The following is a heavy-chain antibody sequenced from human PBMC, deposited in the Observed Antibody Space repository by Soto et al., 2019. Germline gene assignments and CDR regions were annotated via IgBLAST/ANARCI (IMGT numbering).Heavy chain of an antibody. CDR3: ARDHPTERYFDWLPYYYYYYGMDV. D-gene: IGHD3-9*01. CDR2: INPSGGST. CDR1: GYTFTSYY. J-gene: IGHJ6*02. Sequence: WASVKVSCKASGYTFTSYYMHWVRQAPGQGLEWMGIINPSGGSTSYAQKFQGRVTMTRDTSTSTVYMELSSLRSEDTAVYYCARDHPTERYFDWLPYYYYYYGMDVWGQGTTVTVSS. V-gene: IGHV1-46*01.